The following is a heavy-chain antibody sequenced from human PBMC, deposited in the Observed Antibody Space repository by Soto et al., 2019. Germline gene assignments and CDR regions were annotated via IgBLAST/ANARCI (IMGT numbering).Heavy chain of an antibody. CDR3: TTDGDGVESLNYYYYGMDV. Sequence: GGSLRLSCAASGFTFSNAWMSWVRQAPGKGLEWVGRIKSKTDGGTTDYAAPVKGRFTISRDDSKNTLYLQMNSLKTEDTAVYYCTTDGDGVESLNYYYYGMDVWGQGTTVTVSS. CDR2: IKSKTDGGTT. V-gene: IGHV3-15*01. CDR1: GFTFSNAW. D-gene: IGHD2-21*02. J-gene: IGHJ6*02.